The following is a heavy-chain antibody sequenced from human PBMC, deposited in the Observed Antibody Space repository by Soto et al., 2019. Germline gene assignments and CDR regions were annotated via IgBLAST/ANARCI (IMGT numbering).Heavy chain of an antibody. V-gene: IGHV4-59*01. Sequence: SETLSLTCTVSGGSISSYYWSWIRQPPGKGLEWIGYIYYSGSTNYNPSLKSRVTISVDTSKNQFSLKLSSVTAADTAVYYCARDGIAAYYMDVWGKGTTVTVSS. CDR3: ARDGIAAYYMDV. D-gene: IGHD6-13*01. J-gene: IGHJ6*03. CDR1: GGSISSYY. CDR2: IYYSGST.